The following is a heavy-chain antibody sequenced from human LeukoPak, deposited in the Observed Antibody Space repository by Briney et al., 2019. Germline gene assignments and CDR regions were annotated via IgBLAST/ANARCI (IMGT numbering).Heavy chain of an antibody. V-gene: IGHV4-59*08. CDR3: ARLGIAEEHAFDI. D-gene: IGHD6-13*01. CDR2: IYYSGST. Sequence: SETLSLTCTVSGSSISSYYWSWIRQPPGKGLEWIGYIYYSGSTNYNPSLKSRVTISVDTSKNQFSLKLSSVTAADTAVYYCARLGIAEEHAFDIWGQGTMVTVSS. CDR1: GSSISSYY. J-gene: IGHJ3*02.